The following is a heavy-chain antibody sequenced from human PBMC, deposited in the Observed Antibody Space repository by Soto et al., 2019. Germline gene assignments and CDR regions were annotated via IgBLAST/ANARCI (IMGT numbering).Heavy chain of an antibody. Sequence: QVQLQESGPGLVKPSQTLSLTCTVSGGSISSGGTGSYWTWIRQLPGKGLEWIGYIYYTGNTYYNPSITSRPTISIDTSENQFSLKLTSVTAADTAVYFCASGHDGYKVRYWGQGTLVTVSS. D-gene: IGHD5-12*01. J-gene: IGHJ4*02. CDR1: GGSISSGGTGSY. V-gene: IGHV4-31*03. CDR3: ASGHDGYKVRY. CDR2: IYYTGNT.